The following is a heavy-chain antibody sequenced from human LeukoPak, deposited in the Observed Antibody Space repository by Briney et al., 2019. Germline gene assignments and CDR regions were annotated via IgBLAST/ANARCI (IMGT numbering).Heavy chain of an antibody. Sequence: GGSLRLSCAASGFTFSSYWMSWVRQAPGKGLEWVSYIHSSGRTIYYADSVKGRFTISRDNAKNSLYLQMNSLRAEDTAVYYCVRDPEALDYWGQGTQVTVSS. CDR2: IHSSGRTI. CDR1: GFTFSSYW. J-gene: IGHJ4*02. V-gene: IGHV3-48*01. CDR3: VRDPEALDY.